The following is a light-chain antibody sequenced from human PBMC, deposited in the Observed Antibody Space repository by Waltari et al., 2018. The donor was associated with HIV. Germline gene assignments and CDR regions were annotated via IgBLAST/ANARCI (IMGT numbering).Light chain of an antibody. V-gene: IGLV1-40*01. CDR3: QSYDSSLRGIL. Sequence: QSVLTQPPSVSGAPGQRVTISCTGSSSNIGAGFEVHWYQQLPGPAPKLLVYDNTNRPSGVPDRFSGSKSGTSASLGITGLQSEDEADYYCQSYDSSLRGILFGGGTKLTVL. CDR1: SSNIGAGFE. CDR2: DNT. J-gene: IGLJ2*01.